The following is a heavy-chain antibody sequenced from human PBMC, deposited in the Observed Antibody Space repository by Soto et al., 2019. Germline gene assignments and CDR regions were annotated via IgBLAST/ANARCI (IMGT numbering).Heavy chain of an antibody. J-gene: IGHJ6*02. Sequence: GESLKISCKSSGYSFTSYWIGWVRQMPGKGLEWMGIIYPGDFDIRYSPSFQGQVTISADKSISTVYLLWRSLKASDTAMYYCARSSSPAWDSNHFYGMDVWGQGTTVTVSS. CDR2: IYPGDFDI. V-gene: IGHV5-51*01. CDR1: GYSFTSYW. CDR3: ARSSSPAWDSNHFYGMDV. D-gene: IGHD1-26*01.